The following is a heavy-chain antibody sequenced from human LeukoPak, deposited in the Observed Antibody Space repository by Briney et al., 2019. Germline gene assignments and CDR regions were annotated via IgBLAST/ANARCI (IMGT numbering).Heavy chain of an antibody. D-gene: IGHD6-13*01. Sequence: PGGSLRLSCAASGFTLSRYAMDWVRQAPGKGLEWVSAISGSGGSTYYADSVKGRFTISRDNSKNTLYLQMNSLRAEDTAVYYCAKDIAAAGTWFDPWGQGTLVTVSS. V-gene: IGHV3-23*01. CDR2: ISGSGGST. J-gene: IGHJ5*02. CDR3: AKDIAAAGTWFDP. CDR1: GFTLSRYA.